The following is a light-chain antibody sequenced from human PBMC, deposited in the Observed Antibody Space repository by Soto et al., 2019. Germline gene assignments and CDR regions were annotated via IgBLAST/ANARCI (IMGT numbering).Light chain of an antibody. V-gene: IGKV1-33*01. CDR2: DAS. CDR1: QNIYNN. Sequence: DIQMTQSPSSLSASVGDRVTITCQASQNIYNNVNWYQQKPGRAPKLLIYDASNLEAGVPSRFRGSGSGTDFTFTISRLQPEDIATYYCQQYENLPTFGQGTRLEIK. J-gene: IGKJ5*01. CDR3: QQYENLPT.